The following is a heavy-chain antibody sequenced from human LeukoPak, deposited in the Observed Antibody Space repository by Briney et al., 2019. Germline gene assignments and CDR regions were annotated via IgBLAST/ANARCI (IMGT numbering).Heavy chain of an antibody. CDR3: ARHGIDVLLKDYYFDY. CDR1: GGSISSSTYH. V-gene: IGHV4-39*01. D-gene: IGHD3-16*01. Sequence: PSETLSLTCTVSGGSISSSTYHWGWIRQPPGKGLEWIGSIFFSGSTYYNPSLKSRVTISVDTSKNQFSLRLSSVTAADTAVYYCARHGIDVLLKDYYFDYWGQGTLVTVSS. J-gene: IGHJ4*02. CDR2: IFFSGST.